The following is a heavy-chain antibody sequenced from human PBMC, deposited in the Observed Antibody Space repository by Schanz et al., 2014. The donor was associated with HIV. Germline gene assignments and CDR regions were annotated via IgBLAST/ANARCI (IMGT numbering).Heavy chain of an antibody. D-gene: IGHD3-22*01. CDR3: AKPEYDSRGSSQSHFDY. CDR1: GFTFSGFA. J-gene: IGHJ4*02. Sequence: QLLESGGGLVQPGGLLRLSCAASGFTFSGFAMSWVRQTPGKGLEWVSTISASGGSTYYADSVLARFTISRDNSKNTLYLQMTTLRTEDTAVYYCAKPEYDSRGSSQSHFDYWGQGTLVTVSS. V-gene: IGHV3-23*01. CDR2: ISASGGST.